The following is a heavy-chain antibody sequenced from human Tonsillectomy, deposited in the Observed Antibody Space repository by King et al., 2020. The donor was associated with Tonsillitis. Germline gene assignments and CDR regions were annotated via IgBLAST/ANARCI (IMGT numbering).Heavy chain of an antibody. CDR1: GFIFSSYG. V-gene: IGHV3-33*08. CDR2: IWYDGSNK. J-gene: IGHJ4*02. D-gene: IGHD1-7*01. Sequence: VQLVESGGGVVQPGTSLRLSCAASGFIFSSYGMHWVRQAPGKGLEWVALIWYDGSNKYYAVSVKGRFTISRDNSKNTLYLQMNSLRAEDTAVYYCARGRYNWNWAGDYWGQGTLVTVSS. CDR3: ARGRYNWNWAGDY.